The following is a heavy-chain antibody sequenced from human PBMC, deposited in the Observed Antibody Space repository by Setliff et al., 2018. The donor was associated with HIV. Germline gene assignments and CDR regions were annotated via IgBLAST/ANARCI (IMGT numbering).Heavy chain of an antibody. Sequence: PGESLKISCSASGFTFSNYWMHWVRQAPGKGLVWVARINPDGTYTSYAGSVKGRFTFSRDNTKNTLSLQLSSLRDDDTAVYYCVRDSYQASIYYGMDVWGQGTTVTVSS. CDR3: VRDSYQASIYYGMDV. D-gene: IGHD2-21*01. J-gene: IGHJ6*02. CDR2: INPDGTYT. V-gene: IGHV3-74*01. CDR1: GFTFSNYW.